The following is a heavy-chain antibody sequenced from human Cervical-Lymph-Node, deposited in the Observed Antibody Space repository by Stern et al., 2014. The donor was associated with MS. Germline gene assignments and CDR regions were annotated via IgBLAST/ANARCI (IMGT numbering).Heavy chain of an antibody. V-gene: IGHV4-59*01. Sequence: QLQLQESGPGLVKPSETLSLTCTVSGGSLSRYYWNWIRQSPGTGLEWIGYIYYNGNTKYNPSLKSRVTISLDTSKNQFSLKQTSVTAADTAVYYCAREGWEGSAWHGFDYWGQGTVVTVSS. CDR3: AREGWEGSAWHGFDY. J-gene: IGHJ4*02. CDR1: GGSLSRYY. CDR2: IYYNGNT. D-gene: IGHD6-19*01.